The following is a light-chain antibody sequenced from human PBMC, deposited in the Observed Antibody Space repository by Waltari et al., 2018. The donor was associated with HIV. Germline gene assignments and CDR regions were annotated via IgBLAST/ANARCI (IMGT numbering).Light chain of an antibody. V-gene: IGKV2-30*01. CDR2: KVS. J-gene: IGKJ1*01. CDR1: QHLVSSDGNTY. Sequence: DVVMTQSPLSLPVTLGQPASIPCKSSQHLVSSDGNTYSTWFHQRPGHSPRRLIYKVSSRDSGAPDRFGGSGSGTIFTLKISRVEADDVGVYYCMQGTHWPRTFGQGTKVEIK. CDR3: MQGTHWPRT.